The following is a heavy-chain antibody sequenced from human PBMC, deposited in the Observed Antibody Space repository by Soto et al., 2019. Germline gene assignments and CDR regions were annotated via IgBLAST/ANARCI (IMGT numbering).Heavy chain of an antibody. CDR3: ARAWNPTEKNYCSGGSCYSYYYYMDV. D-gene: IGHD2-15*01. CDR2: IIPILGIA. V-gene: IGHV1-69*02. J-gene: IGHJ6*03. Sequence: GASVKVSCKASGGTFSSYTISWVRQAPGQGLEWMGRIIPILGIANYAQKFQGRVTITADKSTSTAYMELSSLRSEDTAVYYCARAWNPTEKNYCSGGSCYSYYYYMDVWGKGTTVTVSS. CDR1: GGTFSSYT.